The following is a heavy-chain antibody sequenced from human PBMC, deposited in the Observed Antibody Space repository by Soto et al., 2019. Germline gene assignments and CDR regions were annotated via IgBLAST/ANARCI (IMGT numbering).Heavy chain of an antibody. J-gene: IGHJ6*02. CDR3: AVGYCSSTSCPTPYYYYYGMDV. CDR2: IIPIFGTA. V-gene: IGHV1-69*13. D-gene: IGHD2-2*01. CDR1: GGTFSSYA. Sequence: GASVKVSCKASGGTFSSYAISWVRQAPGQGLEWMGGIIPIFGTANYAQKFQGRVTITADESTSTAYMELSSLRSEDTAVYYCAVGYCSSTSCPTPYYYYYGMDVWGQGTTVTVSS.